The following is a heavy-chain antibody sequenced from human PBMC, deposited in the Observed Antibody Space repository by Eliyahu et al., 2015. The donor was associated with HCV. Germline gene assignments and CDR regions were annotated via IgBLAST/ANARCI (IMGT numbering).Heavy chain of an antibody. Sequence: EVQLVESGGGLVQPGRSLRLSCAAXGFXXDDYAMXWVRQAPGKGLEWVSGISWNSGSIGYADSVKGRFTISRDNAKNSLYLQMNSLRAEDTALYYCAKSFHYYDSSGHRVYFDYWGQGTLVTVSS. V-gene: IGHV3-9*01. D-gene: IGHD3-22*01. CDR3: AKSFHYYDSSGHRVYFDY. CDR2: ISWNSGSI. J-gene: IGHJ4*02. CDR1: GFXXDDYA.